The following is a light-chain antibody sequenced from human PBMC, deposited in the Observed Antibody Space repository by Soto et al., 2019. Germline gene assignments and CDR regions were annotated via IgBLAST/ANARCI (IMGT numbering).Light chain of an antibody. V-gene: IGLV6-57*04. J-gene: IGLJ1*01. CDR1: SGSIASNY. Sequence: NFMLTQPHSVSESPGKTVTISCTRSSGSIASNYVQWYQQRPGSAPTTVIYEDNQRPSGVPDRFSGSIDSSSNSASLTISGLKTEDEADYYCQSYDSSSPVYVFGAGTKLTVL. CDR2: EDN. CDR3: QSYDSSSPVYV.